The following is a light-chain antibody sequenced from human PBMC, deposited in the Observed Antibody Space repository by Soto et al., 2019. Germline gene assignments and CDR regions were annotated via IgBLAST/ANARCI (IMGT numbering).Light chain of an antibody. V-gene: IGKV1-5*01. CDR1: QSVSAW. CDR3: QQYNNWSWT. Sequence: DIQMTQSPSTLSASVGDRVTISCRASQSVSAWLAWYQQKPGKAPKLLISDASSLKSGVPSRFSGSGSGTDFTLTISSLQSEDFAVYYCQQYNNWSWTFGQGTKVDIK. J-gene: IGKJ1*01. CDR2: DAS.